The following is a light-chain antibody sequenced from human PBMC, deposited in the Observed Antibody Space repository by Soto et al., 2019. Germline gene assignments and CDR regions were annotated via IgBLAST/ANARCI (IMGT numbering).Light chain of an antibody. V-gene: IGKV2-24*01. CDR1: RSLVHSNGNTY. Sequence: DIVMTQTPLFSPVTVGQPASISCRSSRSLVHSNGNTYLNWLHQRPGQPPRLLIHMTSDRSSGVPDRFSGSGAGTDFTLKISRVEAEDVGVYYCMQGTHSPYTFGQGTRLEI. CDR3: MQGTHSPYT. CDR2: MTS. J-gene: IGKJ2*01.